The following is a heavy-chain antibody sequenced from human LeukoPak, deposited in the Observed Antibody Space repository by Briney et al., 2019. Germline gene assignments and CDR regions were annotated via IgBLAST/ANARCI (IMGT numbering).Heavy chain of an antibody. CDR2: IYYSGNS. CDR1: GGSISTMNYY. V-gene: IGHV4-39*01. CDR3: ARRGNHGDYF. J-gene: IGHJ4*02. D-gene: IGHD4-17*01. Sequence: SETLSLTCTVSGGSISTMNYYWVWIRQPPGQGLEWIGSIYYSGNSYYNPSLQSRVTISVDTSQNQFSLNLTSVTAADTSVYYCARRGNHGDYFWGQGILVTVSS.